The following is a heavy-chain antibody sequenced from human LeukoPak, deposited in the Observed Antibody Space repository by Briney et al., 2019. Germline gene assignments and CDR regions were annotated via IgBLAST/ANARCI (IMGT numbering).Heavy chain of an antibody. J-gene: IGHJ6*04. CDR3: ARACSSTSCYEEDYYGMDV. Sequence: GESLKISCEGSGYSFTSYWIGWVRQMPGKGLEWTGIIYPGDSDTRYSPSFQGQVTIAADKSISTAYLQWSSLKASDTAMYYCARACSSTSCYEEDYYGMDVWGKGTTVTVSS. CDR2: IYPGDSDT. CDR1: GYSFTSYW. D-gene: IGHD2-2*01. V-gene: IGHV5-51*01.